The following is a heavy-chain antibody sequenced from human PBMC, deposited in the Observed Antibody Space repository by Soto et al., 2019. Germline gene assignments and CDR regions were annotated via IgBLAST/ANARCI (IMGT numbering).Heavy chain of an antibody. V-gene: IGHV4-34*01. CDR2: INHSGST. CDR1: GGSFSGYY. D-gene: IGHD3-3*01. CDR3: ARGGKEYYDFWSGYYTWWFDP. Sequence: QVQLQQWGAGLLKPSETLSLTCAVYGGSFSGYYWSWIRQPPGKGLEWIGEINHSGSTNYNPSLKSRVTISVDTSKNQFSLKLSSVTAAETAVYYCARGGKEYYDFWSGYYTWWFDPWGQGTLVTVSS. J-gene: IGHJ5*02.